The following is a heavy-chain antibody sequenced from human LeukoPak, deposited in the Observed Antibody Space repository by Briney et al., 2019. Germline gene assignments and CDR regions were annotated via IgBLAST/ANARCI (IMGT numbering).Heavy chain of an antibody. CDR2: IYTSGST. CDR1: GGSISSYY. Sequence: SETLSLTCTVSGGSISSYYWSWIRQPAGKGLEWIGRIYTSGSTNYNPSLKSRVTMSVDTSKNQFSLNLRSVTAADAAVYYCAGRSGRRGGVDYWGQGTLVTVSS. CDR3: AGRSGRRGGVDY. D-gene: IGHD5-12*01. V-gene: IGHV4-4*07. J-gene: IGHJ4*02.